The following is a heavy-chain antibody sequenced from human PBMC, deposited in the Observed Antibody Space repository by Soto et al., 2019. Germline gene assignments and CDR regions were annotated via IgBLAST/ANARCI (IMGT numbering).Heavy chain of an antibody. CDR1: GGSISSDY. V-gene: IGHV4-59*01. CDR2: IYYSGST. J-gene: IGHJ5*02. CDR3: ARDRGLGAHNWFDP. D-gene: IGHD1-26*01. Sequence: PSETLSLTCTVSGGSISSDYWSWIRQPPGKGLEWIGYIYYSGSTNYNPSLKSRVTISVDTSKNQFSLKLSSVTAADTAVYYCARDRGLGAHNWFDPWGQGTLVTVS.